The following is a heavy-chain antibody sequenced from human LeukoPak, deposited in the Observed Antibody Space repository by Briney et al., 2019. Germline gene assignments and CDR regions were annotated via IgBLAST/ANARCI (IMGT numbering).Heavy chain of an antibody. J-gene: IGHJ4*02. CDR1: GFTFSSYW. D-gene: IGHD3-22*01. CDR3: AREPSLSYYDSSGPMPLDY. V-gene: IGHV3-7*01. CDR2: IKQDGSEK. Sequence: GGSLRLSCAASGFTFSSYWMSWVRQAPGKGLEWVANIKQDGSEKYYVDSVKGRFTISRDNAKNSLYLQMNSLRAEDTAVYYCAREPSLSYYDSSGPMPLDYWGQGTLVTVSS.